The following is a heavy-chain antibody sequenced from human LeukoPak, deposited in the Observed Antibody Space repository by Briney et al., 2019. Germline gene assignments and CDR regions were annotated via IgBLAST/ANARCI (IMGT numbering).Heavy chain of an antibody. Sequence: GGSLRLSCAASGFTFSDYYMSWIRPAPGMGLEGLSYISGGGDDIHYADSVKGRFTISRDNAKNSLYPQMNSLRAEDTAMYYCARDIRAVGVTLYFDYWGQGILVTVSS. J-gene: IGHJ4*02. CDR3: ARDIRAVGVTLYFDY. CDR1: GFTFSDYY. D-gene: IGHD1-26*01. V-gene: IGHV3-11*01. CDR2: ISGGGDDI.